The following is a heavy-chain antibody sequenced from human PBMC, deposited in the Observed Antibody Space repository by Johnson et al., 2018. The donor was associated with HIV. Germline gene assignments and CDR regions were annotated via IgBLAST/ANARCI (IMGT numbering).Heavy chain of an antibody. CDR3: ARGEWSSSKGGSFDM. D-gene: IGHD6-13*01. V-gene: IGHV3-7*01. CDR2: IKQDGREK. Sequence: VQLVESGGGLVQPGGSLRLSCAASGFTFSIYWMSWVRQAPGKGLEWVANIKQDGREKYYEESVKGRFIISRDNAKNSLFVEMNSLRAEDTAVYYCARGEWSSSKGGSFDMWGQGTLVTVSS. J-gene: IGHJ3*02. CDR1: GFTFSIYW.